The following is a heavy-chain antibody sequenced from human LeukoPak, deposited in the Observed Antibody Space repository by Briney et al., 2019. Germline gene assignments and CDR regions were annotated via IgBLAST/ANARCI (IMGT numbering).Heavy chain of an antibody. V-gene: IGHV3-53*05. CDR2: IYSGGNT. J-gene: IGHJ4*02. Sequence: GGSLRLSCAASGFAVISDYMTWVRQAPGRGLEWVSVIYSGGNTYCADSVKGRFTISRDNSKNTLYLQMNSLRAEDTAVYYCAKDGAYGSGSYLDYWGQGTLVTVSS. D-gene: IGHD3-10*01. CDR3: AKDGAYGSGSYLDY. CDR1: GFAVISDY.